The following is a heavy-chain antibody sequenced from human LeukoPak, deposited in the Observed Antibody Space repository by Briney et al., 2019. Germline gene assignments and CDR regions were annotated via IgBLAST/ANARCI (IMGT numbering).Heavy chain of an antibody. V-gene: IGHV3-74*01. CDR2: ISGDGSNT. CDR3: AREDYGGNSGNFDY. Sequence: PGGSLRLSCAASGFTFTSYYMHWVRQAPGKGLVWVSRISGDGSNTIYADSVKGRFTISRDNAKNSLYLQMNSLRAEDTAVYYCAREDYGGNSGNFDYWGQGTLVTVSS. D-gene: IGHD4-23*01. J-gene: IGHJ4*02. CDR1: GFTFTSYY.